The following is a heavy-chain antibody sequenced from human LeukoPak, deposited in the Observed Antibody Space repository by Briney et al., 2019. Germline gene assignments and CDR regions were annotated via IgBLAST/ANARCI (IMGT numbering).Heavy chain of an antibody. V-gene: IGHV1-18*01. Sequence: ASVKVSCKASGYTFTSYGISWVRQAPGQGLEWMGWISAYNGNTNYAQKLQGRVTMTTDTSTSTAYMELRSLRSDDAAVYYCASSFDSSGCLDYWGQGTLVTVSS. CDR2: ISAYNGNT. J-gene: IGHJ4*02. CDR3: ASSFDSSGCLDY. CDR1: GYTFTSYG. D-gene: IGHD6-19*01.